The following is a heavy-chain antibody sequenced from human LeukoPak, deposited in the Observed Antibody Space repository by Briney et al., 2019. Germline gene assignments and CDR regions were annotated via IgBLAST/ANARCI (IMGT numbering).Heavy chain of an antibody. CDR3: ARSVSSSWYYFDY. CDR2: IYPGDSDT. D-gene: IGHD6-13*01. CDR1: GYSFTSYW. Sequence: GESLKISCKGSGYSFTSYWIGWVRQMPGRGLEWMGIIYPGDSDTRYSPSFQGQVTISADKSISTAYLQWSSLKASDTAMYYCARSVSSSWYYFDYWGQGTLVTVSS. J-gene: IGHJ4*02. V-gene: IGHV5-51*01.